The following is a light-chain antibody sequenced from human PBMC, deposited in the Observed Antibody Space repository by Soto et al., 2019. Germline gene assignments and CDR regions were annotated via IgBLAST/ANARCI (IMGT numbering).Light chain of an antibody. CDR3: QQTFSAPVT. Sequence: DIQMTQSPSSQSASVGARVTITCRASQSGSSYLNWYQQKPGEAPKILIYAASTLQSGVPSRFSGRGSGPDCSLTISSLQPEDLATYYWQQTFSAPVTLGQGTRLEIK. CDR2: AAS. V-gene: IGKV1-39*01. J-gene: IGKJ2*01. CDR1: QSGSSY.